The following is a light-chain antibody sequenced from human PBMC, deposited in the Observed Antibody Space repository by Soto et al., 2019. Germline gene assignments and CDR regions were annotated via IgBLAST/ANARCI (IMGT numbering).Light chain of an antibody. CDR1: QGISNY. V-gene: IGKV1-27*01. Sequence: EIQMTQSPSSLSASVGDRVTITCRASQGISNYLAWYQQKPGKVPRLLIYAASTLHSGVPSRFSGSGSGTDFTLTITTLQPEDVATYYCQKYDGVPLTFGGGTQVEIK. CDR3: QKYDGVPLT. J-gene: IGKJ4*01. CDR2: AAS.